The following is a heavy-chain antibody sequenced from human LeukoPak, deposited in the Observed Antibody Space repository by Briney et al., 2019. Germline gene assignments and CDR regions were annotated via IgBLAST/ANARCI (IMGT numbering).Heavy chain of an antibody. D-gene: IGHD3-10*01. CDR2: IRYDGSNK. J-gene: IGHJ4*02. CDR3: AKGIGMVRGVIIRRDEILDY. V-gene: IGHV3-30*02. CDR1: GFTFSSYG. Sequence: GGSLRLSCAASGFTFSSYGMHWVRQAPGKGLEWVAFIRYDGSNKYYADSVTGRFTISRDNSKNTLYLQMNSLRAEDTAVYYCAKGIGMVRGVIIRRDEILDYWGQGTLVTVSS.